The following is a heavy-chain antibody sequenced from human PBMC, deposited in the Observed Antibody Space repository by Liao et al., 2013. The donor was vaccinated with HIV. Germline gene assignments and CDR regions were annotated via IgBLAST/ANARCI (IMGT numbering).Heavy chain of an antibody. Sequence: QVQLQESGPGLVKPSQTLSLTCSVSGGSISSGSYYWSWIRQPAGKGLEWIGRIYTSGSTNYNPSLKSRVTISVDTSKNQFSLKLSSVTAADTAVYYCTRGEIFGVVSNWFDPWGQGTLVTVSS. CDR1: GGSISSGSYY. V-gene: IGHV4-61*02. CDR3: TRGEIFGVVSNWFDP. D-gene: IGHD3-3*01. J-gene: IGHJ5*02. CDR2: IYTSGST.